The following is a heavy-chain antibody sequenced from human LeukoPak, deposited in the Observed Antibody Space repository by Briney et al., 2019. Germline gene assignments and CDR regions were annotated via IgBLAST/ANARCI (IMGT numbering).Heavy chain of an antibody. D-gene: IGHD3-9*01. CDR3: ARDGHYDILTGYFDY. V-gene: IGHV3-7*01. CDR1: GFTFSSYW. Sequence: PGGSLRLSCAASGFTFSSYWMSWVRQAPGKGLEWVANIKQDGSEKYYVDSVKGRFTISRDNAKNSLYLQMNSLRAEDTAVYYCARDGHYDILTGYFDYWGQGTLVTVYS. CDR2: IKQDGSEK. J-gene: IGHJ4*02.